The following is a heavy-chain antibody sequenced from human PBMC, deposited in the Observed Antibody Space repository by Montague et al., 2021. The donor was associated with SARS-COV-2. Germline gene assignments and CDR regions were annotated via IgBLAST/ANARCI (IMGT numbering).Heavy chain of an antibody. J-gene: IGHJ6*02. D-gene: IGHD3-10*01. CDR3: AGFTMVRGAPGYGMDV. Sequence: YLRLSLAASGFTFSDCYVTWIRQAPGKGLEWLSYISTRSIYTNYADSVKGRFTISRDDAKNSLYLQMNSLRAEDTAVYYCAGFTMVRGAPGYGMDVWGQGTTVTVSS. CDR2: ISTRSIYT. CDR1: GFTFSDCY. V-gene: IGHV3-11*03.